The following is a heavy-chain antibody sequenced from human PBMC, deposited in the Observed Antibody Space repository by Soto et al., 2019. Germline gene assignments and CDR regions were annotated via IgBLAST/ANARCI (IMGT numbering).Heavy chain of an antibody. D-gene: IGHD5-12*01. V-gene: IGHV1-69*01. CDR1: GGTFSSYA. CDR3: ARGGGFSGYDTYSFDY. CDR2: IIPIFGTA. J-gene: IGHJ4*02. Sequence: QVQLVQSGAEVQKPGSSVKVSCKASGGTFSSYAISWVRQAPGQGLEWMGGIIPIFGTANYAQKFKGRVTITADESTSTAYMELGSLRSEDTAVYYCARGGGFSGYDTYSFDYWGQGTLVTVSS.